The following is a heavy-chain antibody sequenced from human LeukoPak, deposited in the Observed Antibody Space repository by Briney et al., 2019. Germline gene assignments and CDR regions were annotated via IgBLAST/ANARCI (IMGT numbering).Heavy chain of an antibody. D-gene: IGHD6-13*01. CDR3: ARGHRIAAANFYFFDY. CDR1: GYTFTSYD. J-gene: IGHJ4*02. CDR2: MNPNSGNT. Sequence: GASVKVSCKASGYTFTSYDINWVRQATGQGLEWMGWMNPNSGNTGYAQKFQGRVTMTRNTSISTAYMELSSLRSEDTAVYYCARGHRIAAANFYFFDYWGQGTLVTVSS. V-gene: IGHV1-8*01.